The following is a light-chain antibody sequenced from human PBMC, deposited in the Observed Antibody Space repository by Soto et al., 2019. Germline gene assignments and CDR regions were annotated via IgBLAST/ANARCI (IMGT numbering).Light chain of an antibody. CDR2: GAS. CDR3: QQYGSSSWT. V-gene: IGKV3-20*01. J-gene: IGKJ1*01. Sequence: EIVCTQSPGTLSLSPGERATLSCRASQSVSNRYLAWYQQKPGQAPRLLIYGASSRATGIPDRFSGSGSGTDFTLTISRLEPEDFAVYYCQQYGSSSWTFGQGTKVDIK. CDR1: QSVSNRY.